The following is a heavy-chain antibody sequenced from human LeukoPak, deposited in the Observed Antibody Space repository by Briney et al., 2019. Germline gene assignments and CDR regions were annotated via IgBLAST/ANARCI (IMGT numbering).Heavy chain of an antibody. CDR1: GFTFSNYW. Sequence: PGGSLRLSCAASGFTFSNYWMTWVRRAPGKGLEWVANIKLDGSEKHCVDSVKGRFTISRDNAKNSLCLQMNSLRAEDTAVYYCARDPPEYSSSWSEYYFDYWGQGTLVTVSS. CDR2: IKLDGSEK. J-gene: IGHJ4*02. V-gene: IGHV3-7*05. D-gene: IGHD6-13*01. CDR3: ARDPPEYSSSWSEYYFDY.